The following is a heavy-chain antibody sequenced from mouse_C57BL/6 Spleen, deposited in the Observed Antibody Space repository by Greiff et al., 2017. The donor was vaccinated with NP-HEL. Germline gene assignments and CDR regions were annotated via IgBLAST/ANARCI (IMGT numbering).Heavy chain of an antibody. CDR1: GYTFTSYG. CDR3: ARRETGTLYYYAMDY. V-gene: IGHV1-81*01. CDR2: IYPRSGNT. Sequence: VQLQQSGAELARPGASVKLSCKASGYTFTSYGLSWVKQRTGQGLEWIGEIYPRSGNTYYNEKFKGKATLTADKSSSTAYMELRSLTSEDSAVYFCARRETGTLYYYAMDYWGQGTSVTVSS. J-gene: IGHJ4*01. D-gene: IGHD4-1*01.